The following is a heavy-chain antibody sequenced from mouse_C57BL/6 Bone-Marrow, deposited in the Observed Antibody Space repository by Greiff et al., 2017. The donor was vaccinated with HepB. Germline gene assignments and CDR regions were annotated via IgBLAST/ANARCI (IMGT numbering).Heavy chain of an antibody. J-gene: IGHJ4*01. CDR1: GFNIKDYY. D-gene: IGHD2-4*01. Sequence: EVKLEESGAELVKPGASVKLSCTASGFNIKDYYMHWVKQSTEQGLEWIGRIDPEDGETKYAPKFQGKATITADTSSNTAYLQLSSLTSEDTAVYYCARSGYDYDGRAMDYWGQGTSVTVSS. CDR2: IDPEDGET. V-gene: IGHV14-2*01. CDR3: ARSGYDYDGRAMDY.